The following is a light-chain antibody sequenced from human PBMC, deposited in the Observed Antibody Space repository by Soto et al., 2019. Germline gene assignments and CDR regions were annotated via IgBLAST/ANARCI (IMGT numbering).Light chain of an antibody. Sequence: QSALTQPASVPGSPGQSTTISCTGTSSDIGGYDHVSWYQQFPGKAPKLILYDVNTRPSGVSSRFSGSKSGNTASLTISGLQAEDEADYYCGSYTSITSGVIFGGGTKLTFL. V-gene: IGLV2-14*01. CDR3: GSYTSITSGVI. CDR1: SSDIGGYDH. J-gene: IGLJ2*01. CDR2: DVN.